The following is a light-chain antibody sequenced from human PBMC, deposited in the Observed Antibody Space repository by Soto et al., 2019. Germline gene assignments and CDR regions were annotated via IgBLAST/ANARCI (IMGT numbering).Light chain of an antibody. Sequence: ETVLTQSPATLSLSPGDRATLSCRASRRVSSYLAWYQQKAGQAPRLLIYDASNRAAGTPARFSGSGSGTDFTLTINSLEPEDFAVYYCQQRSNWPSITFGQGTRLEIK. CDR1: RRVSSY. J-gene: IGKJ5*01. V-gene: IGKV3-11*01. CDR3: QQRSNWPSIT. CDR2: DAS.